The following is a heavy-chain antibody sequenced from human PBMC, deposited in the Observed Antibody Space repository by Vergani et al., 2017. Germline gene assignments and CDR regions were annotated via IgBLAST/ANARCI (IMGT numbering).Heavy chain of an antibody. CDR3: AHRLGHSYGWRYYYYYMDV. J-gene: IGHJ6*03. CDR1: GFSLSTSGVG. Sequence: QLTLKESGPTLVKPTPSLTLTCTFSGFSLSTSGVGVGWIRQPPGQALEWLALIYWNDAKSYSTALKSRHTITKETSKNQVVLTMTNMDPVDTATYDCAHRLGHSYGWRYYYYYMDVWGKGTTVTVSS. CDR2: IYWNDAK. V-gene: IGHV2-5*01. D-gene: IGHD5-18*01.